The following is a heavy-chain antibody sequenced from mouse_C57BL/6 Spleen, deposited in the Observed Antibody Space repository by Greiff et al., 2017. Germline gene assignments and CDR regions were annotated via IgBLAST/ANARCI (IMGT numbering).Heavy chain of an antibody. Sequence: EVKLLESGPGMVKPSQSLSLTCTVTGYSITSGYDWHWIRHFPGNKLEWMGYISYSGSTNYNPSLKSRISITHDTSKNHFFLKLNSVTTEDTATYYCARDDYDEGFAYWGQGTLVTVSA. D-gene: IGHD2-4*01. V-gene: IGHV3-1*01. J-gene: IGHJ3*01. CDR3: ARDDYDEGFAY. CDR2: ISYSGST. CDR1: GYSITSGYD.